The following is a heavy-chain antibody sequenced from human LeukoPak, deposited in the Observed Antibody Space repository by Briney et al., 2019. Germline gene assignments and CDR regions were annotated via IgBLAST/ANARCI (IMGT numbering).Heavy chain of an antibody. CDR3: ARVAGTFYGEAYFDY. CDR2: IYHSGST. J-gene: IGHJ4*02. Sequence: SGTLSLTCAVSGDSISGSNWWSWVRQPPGKGLEWIGEIYHSGSTNYNPSPKSRVTISVDKSKNQFSLKLSSVTAADTAVYYCARVAGTFYGEAYFDYWGQGTLVTVSS. D-gene: IGHD3-10*01. CDR1: GDSISGSNW. V-gene: IGHV4-4*02.